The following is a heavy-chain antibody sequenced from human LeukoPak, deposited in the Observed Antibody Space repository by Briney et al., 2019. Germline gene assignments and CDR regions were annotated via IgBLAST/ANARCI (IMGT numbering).Heavy chain of an antibody. D-gene: IGHD5-18*01. V-gene: IGHV4-39*01. CDR3: ATLTGYIYSLGRFEI. CDR2: IYYSGST. CDR1: GGSMYSKNDH. J-gene: IGHJ1*01. Sequence: PSETLSLMCTLSGGSMYSKNDHGGWIRQPPGKGLEWIGSIYYSGSTYYNPSLKSRVTISVDTSKNQFSLKLSSVTAADTAVYYCATLTGYIYSLGRFEIRGQGTLVTVSS.